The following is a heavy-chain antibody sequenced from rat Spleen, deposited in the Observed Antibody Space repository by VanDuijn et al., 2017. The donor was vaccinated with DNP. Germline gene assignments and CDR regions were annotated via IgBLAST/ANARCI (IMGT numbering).Heavy chain of an antibody. CDR3: VRNSGHYFDY. D-gene: IGHD4-3*01. J-gene: IGHJ2*01. CDR2: INTGSGGT. Sequence: QVQLQQSGAELAKPGSSVKISCKASGYTFTSYHISWIKQTTGQGLEYIGYINTGSGGTNYNEKFKGKATLTVDKSSSTAFMQLSSLTPDDSAVYFWVRNSGHYFDYWGQGVMVTVSS. CDR1: GYTFTSYH. V-gene: IGHV1-43*01.